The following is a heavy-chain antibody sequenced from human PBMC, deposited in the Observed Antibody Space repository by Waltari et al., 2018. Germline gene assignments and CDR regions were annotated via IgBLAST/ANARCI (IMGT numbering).Heavy chain of an antibody. CDR2: ISAYNGNR. CDR1: GYTFTSYG. V-gene: IGHV1-18*01. CDR3: AIRNGTYPYYFDY. Sequence: QVQLVQSGAEVKKPGASVKVSCKASGYTFTSYGIGWVRQAPVQGLEWMGWISAYNGNRNYAQKFQGRVTMTTDTSTTTAYMELRSLRADDTAVYYCAIRNGTYPYYFDYWGQGTLVTVSS. D-gene: IGHD1-26*01. J-gene: IGHJ4*02.